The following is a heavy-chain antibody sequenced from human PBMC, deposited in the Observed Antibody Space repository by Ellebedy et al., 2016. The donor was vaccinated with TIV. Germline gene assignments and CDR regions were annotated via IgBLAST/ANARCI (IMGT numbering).Heavy chain of an antibody. V-gene: IGHV3-11*06. CDR2: ISSSSSYI. CDR1: GFTFSDYY. Sequence: GGSLRLXXAASGFTFSDYYMSWIRQAPGKGLEWVSYISSSSSYIYYADSVKGRFTISRDNAKNSLYLQMNSLRAEDTAVYYCARVGIAADFFKYWGQGTLVTVSS. J-gene: IGHJ4*02. D-gene: IGHD6-13*01. CDR3: ARVGIAADFFKY.